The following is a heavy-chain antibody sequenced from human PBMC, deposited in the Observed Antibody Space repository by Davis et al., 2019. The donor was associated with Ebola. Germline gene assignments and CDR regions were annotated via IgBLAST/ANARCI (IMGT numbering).Heavy chain of an antibody. CDR1: GGSISSSSYY. Sequence: SETLSLTCTVSGGSISSSSYYWSWIRQPPGKGLEWIGYIYYSGSTYYNPSLKSRVTISVDTSKNQFSLKLSSVTAADTAVYYCARVQDTIFGVDHFDYWGQGTLVTVSS. CDR3: ARVQDTIFGVDHFDY. V-gene: IGHV4-30-4*07. D-gene: IGHD3-3*01. CDR2: IYYSGST. J-gene: IGHJ4*02.